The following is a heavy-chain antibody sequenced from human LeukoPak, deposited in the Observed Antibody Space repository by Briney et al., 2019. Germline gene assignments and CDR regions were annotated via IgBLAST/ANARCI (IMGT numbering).Heavy chain of an antibody. CDR3: ARGELGYCSSTSCYRLDP. CDR1: GGSLSSYY. D-gene: IGHD2-2*02. J-gene: IGHJ5*02. CDR2: IYTSGST. Sequence: SETLSLTCTVSGGSLSSYYWSWIRQPAGKGLEWIGRIYTSGSTNYNPSLKSRVTMSVDTSKNQFSLKLSSVTAADTAVYYCARGELGYCSSTSCYRLDPWGQGTLVTVSS. V-gene: IGHV4-4*07.